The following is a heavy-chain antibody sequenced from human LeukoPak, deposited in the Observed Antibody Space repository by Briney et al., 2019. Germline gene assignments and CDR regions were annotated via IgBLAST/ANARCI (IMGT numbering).Heavy chain of an antibody. V-gene: IGHV4-4*07. D-gene: IGHD2-21*02. CDR2: IYTSGGT. CDR3: AREAGGDRQLHY. Sequence: SETLSLTRTVSGGSISSYYWSRIRQPAGKGLEWIGRIYTSGGTNYNPSLKSRVTMSVDTSKNQFSLKPSSVTAADTAVYYCAREAGGDRQLHYWGQGTLVTVSS. J-gene: IGHJ4*02. CDR1: GGSISSYY.